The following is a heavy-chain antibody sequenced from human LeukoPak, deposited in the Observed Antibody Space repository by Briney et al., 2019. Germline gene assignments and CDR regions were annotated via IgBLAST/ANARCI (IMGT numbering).Heavy chain of an antibody. V-gene: IGHV3-74*01. Sequence: GGSLRLSCAAYGFTFRNYWMQWVRQVPGKGLVWVSRISSDESWTNYADSVKGRFTISRDNAKNTLYLQMNSLRAEDTAVYYCVREDRGGSGSYYWGQATLVTVSS. CDR3: VREDRGGSGSYY. D-gene: IGHD3-10*01. CDR2: ISSDESWT. J-gene: IGHJ4*02. CDR1: GFTFRNYW.